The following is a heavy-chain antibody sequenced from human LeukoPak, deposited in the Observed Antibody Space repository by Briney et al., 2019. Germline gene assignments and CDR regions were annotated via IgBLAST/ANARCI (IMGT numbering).Heavy chain of an antibody. D-gene: IGHD4-17*01. Sequence: ASVKVSCKASGYIFTDYYMHWVRQAPGQGLEWMGWINPNSGGTNYGQKFQGRVTMTRDTSISTAYMELTSLRSDDTAVYYCARGGYGEVFDYWGQGTLVTVSS. CDR1: GYIFTDYY. CDR2: INPNSGGT. V-gene: IGHV1-2*02. CDR3: ARGGYGEVFDY. J-gene: IGHJ4*02.